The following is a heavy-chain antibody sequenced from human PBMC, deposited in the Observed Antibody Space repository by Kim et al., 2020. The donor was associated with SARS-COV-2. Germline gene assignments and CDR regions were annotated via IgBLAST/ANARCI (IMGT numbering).Heavy chain of an antibody. Sequence: PTSRGQNYAQKCQGRVTMPRETSISTAYMELRRLRSDDTAVYYCARSWDVWGQGTTVTVSS. V-gene: IGHV1-2*02. CDR2: PTSRGQ. CDR3: ARSWDV. J-gene: IGHJ6*02.